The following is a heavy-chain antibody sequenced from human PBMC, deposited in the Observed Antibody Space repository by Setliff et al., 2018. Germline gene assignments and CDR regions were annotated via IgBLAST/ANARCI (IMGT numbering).Heavy chain of an antibody. J-gene: IGHJ4*02. CDR2: LNNDGTTI. V-gene: IGHV3-48*04. CDR1: GFTFSTYG. Sequence: GSLRLSCAASGFTFSTYGLNWVRQAPGKGLEWISYLNNDGTTIYYADSVRGRFTIPRDNARDSLYLQMNSLRAEDTAVYYCVRDTTSGWMLTNWGQGTLVTVSS. CDR3: VRDTTSGWMLTN. D-gene: IGHD6-25*01.